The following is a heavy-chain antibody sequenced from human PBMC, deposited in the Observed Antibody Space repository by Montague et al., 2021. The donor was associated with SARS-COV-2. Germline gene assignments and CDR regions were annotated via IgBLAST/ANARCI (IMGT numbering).Heavy chain of an antibody. D-gene: IGHD3-10*01. CDR2: IDPSDSYT. Sequence: QSGAEVKKPGESLRISCKGSGYSFTSYWISWVRQMPGKGLEWMGRIDPSDSYTNYSPSFQGHVTISADKSISTAYLQWSSLKASDTAMYYCARQNTYYYGSGSYLGWFDPWGQGTLATVSS. CDR3: ARQNTYYYGSGSYLGWFDP. CDR1: GYSFTSYW. J-gene: IGHJ5*02. V-gene: IGHV5-10-1*01.